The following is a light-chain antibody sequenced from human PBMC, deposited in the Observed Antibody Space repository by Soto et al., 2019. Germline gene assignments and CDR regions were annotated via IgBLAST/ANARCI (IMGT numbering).Light chain of an antibody. CDR3: QQYNSYPIT. J-gene: IGKJ5*01. V-gene: IGKV1-5*03. CDR1: QTISSW. CDR2: KAS. Sequence: DIQMTQSPSTLSGSVGDRVTITFRASQTISSWLAWYQQKPGKAPKLLIYKASTLESGVPSRFSGSGFGTEFTLTISSLQPDDFATYYCQQYNSYPITFGQGTRLEIK.